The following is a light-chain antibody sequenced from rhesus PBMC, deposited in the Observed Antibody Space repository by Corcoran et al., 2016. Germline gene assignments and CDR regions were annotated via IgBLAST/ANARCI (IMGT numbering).Light chain of an antibody. Sequence: EIVLTQSPATLSLSPGKRATLSCRASQSVSSSLAWYQQKTGQVPRRRIYGAYSRATGIPDRFSGSGSGTDFTLTISSLEPEDFAVYYGQQYSNWPLTFGGGTKVEIK. V-gene: IGKV3-42*03. CDR2: GAY. CDR1: QSVSSS. J-gene: IGKJ4*01. CDR3: QQYSNWPLT.